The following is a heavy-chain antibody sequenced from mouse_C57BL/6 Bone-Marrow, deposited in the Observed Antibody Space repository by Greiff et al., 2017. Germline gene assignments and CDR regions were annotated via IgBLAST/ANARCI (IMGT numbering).Heavy chain of an antibody. V-gene: IGHV7-3*01. CDR1: GFTFTDYY. Sequence: EVQLVESGGGLVQPGGSLSLSCAASGFTFTDYYMSWVRQPPGKALEWLGFIRNTANGYTTEYSASVKGRFTLSRDNSQSILSLQMNALRAKDSATYYCARCPDGYDVPYAMDYWGQGTSVTVSA. D-gene: IGHD2-2*01. CDR3: ARCPDGYDVPYAMDY. J-gene: IGHJ4*01. CDR2: IRNTANGYTT.